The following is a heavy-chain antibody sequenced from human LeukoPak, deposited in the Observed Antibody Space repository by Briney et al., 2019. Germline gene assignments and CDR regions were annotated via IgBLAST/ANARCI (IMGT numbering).Heavy chain of an antibody. CDR1: GGSISSYY. CDR3: ARVVVAAIN. V-gene: IGHV4-59*12. CDR2: IYYSGST. J-gene: IGHJ4*02. D-gene: IGHD2-15*01. Sequence: SETLSLTCTVSGGSISSYYWSWIRQPPGKGLEWIGYIYYSGSTNYNPSLKSRVTISVDTSKNQFSLKLSSVTAADTAVYYCARVVVAAINWGQGTLVTVSS.